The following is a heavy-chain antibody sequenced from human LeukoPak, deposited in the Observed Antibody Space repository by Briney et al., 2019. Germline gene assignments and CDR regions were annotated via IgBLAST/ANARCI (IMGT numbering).Heavy chain of an antibody. CDR3: ARDPAYCSSTSCPFEWFDP. J-gene: IGHJ5*02. D-gene: IGHD2-2*01. Sequence: GRSLRLSCAASGFIFDDHGMHWVRQAPGKGLEWVSGISWSSGIIGYADSVKGRFTISRDNAKNSLDLQMESLRAEDTAVYYCARDPAYCSSTSCPFEWFDPWGQGTLVTVSS. CDR2: ISWSSGII. V-gene: IGHV3-9*01. CDR1: GFIFDDHG.